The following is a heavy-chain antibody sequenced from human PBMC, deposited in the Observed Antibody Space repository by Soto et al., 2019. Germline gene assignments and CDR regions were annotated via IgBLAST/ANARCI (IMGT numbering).Heavy chain of an antibody. CDR1: GYIFTGYF. Sequence: QVQLVQSAAEVKKAGASVKVSCKASGYIFTGYFMHWVRQAPGQGLEWMGWINPTSGATMYVEKFQGRVIMTRDTSISTFYMEVSRLTSDYTAVYYCARDRRENSGYLWGHGTLVTVSS. J-gene: IGHJ4*01. V-gene: IGHV1-2*02. D-gene: IGHD5-12*01. CDR3: ARDRRENSGYL. CDR2: INPTSGAT.